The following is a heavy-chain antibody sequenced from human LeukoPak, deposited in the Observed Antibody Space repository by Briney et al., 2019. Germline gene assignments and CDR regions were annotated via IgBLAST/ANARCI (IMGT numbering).Heavy chain of an antibody. CDR2: ISYDGSNK. CDR3: ACSGYDLYYFDY. CDR1: GFTFSSYA. V-gene: IGHV3-30-3*01. J-gene: IGHJ4*02. Sequence: GGSLRLSCAASGFTFSSYAMHWVRQAPGKGLEWVAVISYDGSNKYYADSVKGRFTISRDNSKNTLYLQMNSLRAEDTAVYYCACSGYDLYYFDYWGQGTLVTVSS. D-gene: IGHD5-12*01.